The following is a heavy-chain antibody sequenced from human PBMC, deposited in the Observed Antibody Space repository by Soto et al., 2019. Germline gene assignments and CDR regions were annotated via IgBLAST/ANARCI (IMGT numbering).Heavy chain of an antibody. CDR3: AAPDYGDYWRVDY. Sequence: SVKVSCKASGFTFTSSAVQWVRQTRGQRLEWIGWIVVGSGNTNSAQKFQERVTITRDMSTSTAYMELSSLRSEDTAVYYCAAPDYGDYWRVDYWGQGTLVTV. D-gene: IGHD4-17*01. CDR2: IVVGSGNT. J-gene: IGHJ4*02. V-gene: IGHV1-58*01. CDR1: GFTFTSSA.